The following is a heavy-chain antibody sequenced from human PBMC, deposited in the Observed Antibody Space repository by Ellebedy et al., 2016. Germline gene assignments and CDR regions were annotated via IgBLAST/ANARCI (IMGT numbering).Heavy chain of an antibody. Sequence: SETLSLTCTVSGGSISSHYWSWIRQPPGKRLEWIAYIFYTGGTDYNPSLRSRVTISADTSKNQISLIMDSVTAADTAVYYCGRGGVMSRIRHWGQGTLVTVSS. V-gene: IGHV4-59*11. D-gene: IGHD3-16*01. CDR1: GGSISSHY. CDR2: IFYTGGT. CDR3: GRGGVMSRIRH. J-gene: IGHJ1*01.